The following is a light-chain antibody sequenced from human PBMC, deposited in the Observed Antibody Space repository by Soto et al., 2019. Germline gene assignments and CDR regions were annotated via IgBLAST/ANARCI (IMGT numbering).Light chain of an antibody. Sequence: DIQMTQSPSTLSGSVGDRVTITCRASQTISSWLAWYQQKPGKAPKLLIYKASTLESGVPPRISGSASGTEFTLTISSLQPDDFATYYCQQYNAYSWTFGQGTKVDI. V-gene: IGKV1-5*03. CDR2: KAS. CDR3: QQYNAYSWT. CDR1: QTISSW. J-gene: IGKJ1*01.